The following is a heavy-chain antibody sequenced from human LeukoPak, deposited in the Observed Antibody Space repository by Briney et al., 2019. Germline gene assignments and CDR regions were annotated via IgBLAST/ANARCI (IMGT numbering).Heavy chain of an antibody. V-gene: IGHV1-46*01. CDR3: ARGHYYDILTGYYLGRGELFDY. CDR1: GYSFTSYY. D-gene: IGHD3-9*01. J-gene: IGHJ4*02. CDR2: INPSGGST. Sequence: ASVKVSCRASGYSFTSYYMHWVRQAPGQGLEWMGIINPSGGSTSYAQKFQGRVTMTRDMSTSTVYTELSSLRSEDTAVYYCARGHYYDILTGYYLGRGELFDYWGQGTLVTVSS.